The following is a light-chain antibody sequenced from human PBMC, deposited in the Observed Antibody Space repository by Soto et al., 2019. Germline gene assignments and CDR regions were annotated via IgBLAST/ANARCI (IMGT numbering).Light chain of an antibody. J-gene: IGLJ3*02. CDR1: SSNIGNNY. CDR3: CAWYSTLILYWV. Sequence: QSVLTQPPSVSEAPGQKVTISCSGSSSNIGNNYVSWYQQLPGTAPKLLIYENNKRPSGIPDRFSGSKSGTSAPLGITGLQSGDEDDYYYCAWYSTLILYWVFGGGTKLTVL. CDR2: ENN. V-gene: IGLV1-51*02.